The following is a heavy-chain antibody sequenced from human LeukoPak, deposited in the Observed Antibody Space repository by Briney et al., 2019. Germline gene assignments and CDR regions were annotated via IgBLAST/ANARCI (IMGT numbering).Heavy chain of an antibody. J-gene: IGHJ6*02. CDR3: ARETTPNYYYYGMDV. Sequence: SVKVSCKASGGTFSSYAISWVRQAPGQGLEWMGRIIPIFGIANYAQKFQGRVTITADKSTSTAYMELSSLGSEDTAVYYCARETTPNYYYYGMDVWGQGTTVTVSS. D-gene: IGHD4-11*01. CDR2: IIPIFGIA. CDR1: GGTFSSYA. V-gene: IGHV1-69*04.